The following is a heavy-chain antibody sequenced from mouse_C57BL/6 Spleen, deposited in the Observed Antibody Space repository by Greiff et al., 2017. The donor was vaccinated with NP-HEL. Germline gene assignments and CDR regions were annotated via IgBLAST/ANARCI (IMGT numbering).Heavy chain of an antibody. CDR3: ARDYGSSYEYFDV. CDR1: GFNIKDYY. Sequence: EVKLVESGAELVKPGASVKLSCTASGFNIKDYYMHWVKQRTEQGLEWIGRIDPEDGETKYAPKFQGKATITADTSSNTAYLQLSSLTSEDTAVYYCARDYGSSYEYFDVWGTGTTVTVSS. CDR2: IDPEDGET. J-gene: IGHJ1*03. V-gene: IGHV14-2*01. D-gene: IGHD1-1*01.